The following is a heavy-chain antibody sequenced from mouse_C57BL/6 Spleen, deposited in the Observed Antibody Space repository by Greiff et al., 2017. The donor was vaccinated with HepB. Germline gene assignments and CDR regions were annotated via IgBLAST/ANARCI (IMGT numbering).Heavy chain of an antibody. CDR2: ISDGGSYT. CDR1: GFTFSSYA. J-gene: IGHJ3*01. V-gene: IGHV5-4*01. D-gene: IGHD1-1*01. CDR3: ARVGYYGSSYGFAY. Sequence: EVHLVESGGGLVKPGGSLKLSCAASGFTFSSYAMSWVRQTPEKRLEWVATISDGGSYTYYPDNVKGRFTISRDNAKNNLYLQMSQLKSEDTAMYYCARVGYYGSSYGFAYWGQGTLVTVSA.